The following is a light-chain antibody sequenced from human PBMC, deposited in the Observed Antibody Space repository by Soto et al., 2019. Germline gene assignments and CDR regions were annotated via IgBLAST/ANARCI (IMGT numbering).Light chain of an antibody. V-gene: IGKV3-11*01. CDR3: QQRSNWPIT. Sequence: EIVLTQSPATLSLSPGKSATLSCRASQSVSNFLAWYQQKPGQAPRLLIYDTSNRATGIPARFSGSGSGTDFTLTINNLEPEDFALYYCQQRSNWPITFGQGTRLEIK. CDR2: DTS. CDR1: QSVSNF. J-gene: IGKJ5*01.